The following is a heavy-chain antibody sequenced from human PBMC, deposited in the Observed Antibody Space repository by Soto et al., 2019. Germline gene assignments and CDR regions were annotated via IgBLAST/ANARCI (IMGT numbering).Heavy chain of an antibody. CDR2: VYHSGST. CDR1: GGSISSSNW. J-gene: IGHJ2*01. D-gene: IGHD6-13*01. Sequence: HVQLQESAPGLVKPSGTLSLTCAVSGGSISSSNWWSWVRQPPGKGLEWIGDVYHSGSTNYNPSLESRLTISVEKSKNRGCLRLSSVTAADTAVYYCAGQYSSSWHGWYSDLSGRGTLVAVST. CDR3: AGQYSSSWHGWYSDL. V-gene: IGHV4-4*02.